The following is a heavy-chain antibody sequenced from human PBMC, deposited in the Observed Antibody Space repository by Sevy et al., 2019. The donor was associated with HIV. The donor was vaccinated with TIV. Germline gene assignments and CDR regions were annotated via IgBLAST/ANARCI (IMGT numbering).Heavy chain of an antibody. D-gene: IGHD2-21*01. CDR1: AGSISSGDYY. CDR3: ARVSRGEHLYYFDY. V-gene: IGHV4-30-4*01. CDR2: IYYTGST. Sequence: TLSLTCTVSAGSISSGDYYWNWIRQPPGKGLEWIGYIYYTGSTYYNPSLTSRVTISVDTSKNQFSLKLYSVTAADTAVYYCARVSRGEHLYYFDYWGQGTLVTVSS. J-gene: IGHJ4*02.